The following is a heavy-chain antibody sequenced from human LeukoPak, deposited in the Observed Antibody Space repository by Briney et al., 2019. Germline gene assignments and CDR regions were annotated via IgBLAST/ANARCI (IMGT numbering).Heavy chain of an antibody. J-gene: IGHJ4*02. CDR2: IYYSGST. CDR3: AGGEYDSFGGGGV. CDR1: GGSISSGGYY. D-gene: IGHD3-16*01. V-gene: IGHV4-31*03. Sequence: PSETLSLTCTVSGGSISSGGYYWSWIRQHPGKGLEWIGYIYYSGSTYYNPSLKSRVTISVDTSKNQFSLKLSSVTAADTAVYYGAGGEYDSFGGGGVWGQGTLVTVSS.